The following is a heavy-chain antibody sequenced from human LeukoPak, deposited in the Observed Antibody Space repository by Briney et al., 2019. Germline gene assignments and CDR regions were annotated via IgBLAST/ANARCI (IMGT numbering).Heavy chain of an antibody. CDR1: GASISSDY. CDR2: IYPSGST. V-gene: IGHV4-4*07. D-gene: IGHD1-1*01. CDR3: ARLGGTNWYNWFDP. Sequence: SETLSLTCTVSGASISSDYWSWIRQPAGKGLEWIGRIYPSGSTNFSPSLKSRVTMSIDTSKMQFSLKLSSVTAADTAVYYCARLGGTNWYNWFDPWGQGTLVTVSS. J-gene: IGHJ5*02.